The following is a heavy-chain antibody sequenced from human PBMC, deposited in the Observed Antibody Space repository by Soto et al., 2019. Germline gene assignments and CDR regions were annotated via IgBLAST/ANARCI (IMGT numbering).Heavy chain of an antibody. CDR2: ISGSGGTT. J-gene: IGHJ4*02. CDR3: PKGSIKFHFDS. Sequence: GGSLRLSCAASGFTFSSYAMSWVRQAPGKGLEWVSSISGSGGTTTYADSVRGRFTISRDNSKNTLYLQMKSLRAEDTAVYYCPKGSIKFHFDSWGQGTLVTVSS. V-gene: IGHV3-23*01. CDR1: GFTFSSYA.